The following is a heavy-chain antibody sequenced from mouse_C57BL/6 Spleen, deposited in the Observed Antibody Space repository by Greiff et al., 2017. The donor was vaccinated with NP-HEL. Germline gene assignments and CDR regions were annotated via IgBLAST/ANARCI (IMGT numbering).Heavy chain of an antibody. Sequence: EVQLQQSGAELVKSGATVKLSCTASGLNIKDTYMHWLKQWPEQGLEWIGRIDPPNGNTKYDPKFQSKATLTVDKSSSTAYMLLSGPTFEDSAVYYCVRIKKIVATYFDYWGQGTTLTVSS. CDR1: GLNIKDTY. CDR3: VRIKKIVATYFDY. CDR2: IDPPNGNT. D-gene: IGHD1-1*01. V-gene: IGHV14-3*02. J-gene: IGHJ2*01.